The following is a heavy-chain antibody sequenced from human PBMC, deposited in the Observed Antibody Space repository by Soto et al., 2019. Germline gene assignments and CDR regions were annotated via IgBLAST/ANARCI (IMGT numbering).Heavy chain of an antibody. D-gene: IGHD3-3*01. V-gene: IGHV1-18*01. J-gene: IGHJ6*03. Sequence: EASVKVSCKTSGYTFTSYGITWVRQAPGQGLEWMGWISGYNGNTNYAQKLQGRVTMTTDTSTSTAYMELRSLRSDDTAVYYCARDGIQQYYDFWSGYTYYYYMDVWGKGTTVTVSS. CDR1: GYTFTSYG. CDR3: ARDGIQQYYDFWSGYTYYYYMDV. CDR2: ISGYNGNT.